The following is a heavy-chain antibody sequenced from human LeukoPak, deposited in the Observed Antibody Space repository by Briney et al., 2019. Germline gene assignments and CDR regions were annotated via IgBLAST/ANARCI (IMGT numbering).Heavy chain of an antibody. CDR1: GFTFSSYG. CDR3: AKGVAGTFDY. J-gene: IGHJ4*02. Sequence: GGSLRLSCAASGFTFSSYGMHWVRQAPGKGLEWLAVISYDGSNKYYADSVKGRFTISRDNSKNTLYLQMNSLRAEDTAVYYCAKGVAGTFDYWGQGTLVTVSS. CDR2: ISYDGSNK. D-gene: IGHD6-19*01. V-gene: IGHV3-30*18.